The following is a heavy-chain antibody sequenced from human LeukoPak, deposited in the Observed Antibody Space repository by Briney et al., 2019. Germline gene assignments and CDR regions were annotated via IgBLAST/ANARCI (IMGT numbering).Heavy chain of an antibody. V-gene: IGHV4-4*07. CDR2: IYTSGST. Sequence: SETLSLTCTVSGGSISSYYWRWIRQPAGKGLEWIGRIYTSGSTNYNPSLKSRVTMSVDTSKNQFSLKLSSVTAADTAVYYCARVSRKGTATYMDVWGKGTTVTVSS. CDR3: ARVSRKGTATYMDV. CDR1: GGSISSYY. D-gene: IGHD5-18*01. J-gene: IGHJ6*03.